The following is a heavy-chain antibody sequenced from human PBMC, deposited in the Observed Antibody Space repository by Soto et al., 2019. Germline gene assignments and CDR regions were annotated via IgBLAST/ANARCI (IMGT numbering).Heavy chain of an antibody. CDR1: GGSSSSSTYS. J-gene: IGHJ5*02. D-gene: IGHD3-16*01. Sequence: PSETLSLTCTASGGSSSSSTYSWGWIRQPPGKGREWIGSMHYSGATYYNPSLKSRVSISVDTSKSQFSLKLTFVTAADTAVYFCARQGSNSSRRLSWFDPWGQGTLVTVSS. CDR3: ARQGSNSSRRLSWFDP. CDR2: MHYSGAT. V-gene: IGHV4-39*01.